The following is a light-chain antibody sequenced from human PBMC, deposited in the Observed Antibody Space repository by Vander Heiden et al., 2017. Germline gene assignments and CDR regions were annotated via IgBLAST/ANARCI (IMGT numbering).Light chain of an antibody. CDR1: NIGTKS. CDR3: QVWDTTSDQWV. V-gene: IGLV3-21*02. J-gene: IGLJ3*02. CDR2: DDR. Sequence: VLTQPPSVSVAPGQTARITCGGNNIGTKSVHWYQQKPGQAPVLVVYDDRDRPSGIPERFSGSNSGNAATLTISRVEAGDEADYYCQVWDTTSDQWVFGGGTKVTVL.